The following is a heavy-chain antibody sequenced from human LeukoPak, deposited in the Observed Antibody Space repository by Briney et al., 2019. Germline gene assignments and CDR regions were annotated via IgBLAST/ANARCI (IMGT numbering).Heavy chain of an antibody. CDR3: ARDQYYDSKGWFDP. CDR1: GYTFTGYY. CDR2: INPKSGDT. Sequence: ASVKVSCKASGYTFTGYYMHWVRQAPGQGLEWMGWINPKSGDTKYAQKFQGRVTMTRDTSISTAYMELSWLRSDDTAVYYCARDQYYDSKGWFDPWGQGTLVTVSS. D-gene: IGHD3-22*01. V-gene: IGHV1-2*02. J-gene: IGHJ5*02.